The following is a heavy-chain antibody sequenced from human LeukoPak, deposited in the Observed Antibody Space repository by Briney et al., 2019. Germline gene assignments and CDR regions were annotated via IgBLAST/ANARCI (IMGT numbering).Heavy chain of an antibody. V-gene: IGHV3-30*02. D-gene: IGHD2-2*01. J-gene: IGHJ4*02. CDR2: IRYDGSNK. CDR1: GFTFSSYG. Sequence: PGGSLRLSCAASGFTFSSYGMHWVRQAPGKGLEWVAFIRYDGSNKYYADSVKGRFTISRDNSKNTLYLQMNSLRAEHTAVYYCAKGGPYQLLLDYWGQGTLVTVSS. CDR3: AKGGPYQLLLDY.